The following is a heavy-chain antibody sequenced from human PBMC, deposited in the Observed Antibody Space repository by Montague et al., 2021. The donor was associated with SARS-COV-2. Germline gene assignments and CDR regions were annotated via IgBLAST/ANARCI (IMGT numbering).Heavy chain of an antibody. CDR2: FDHSGDT. CDR3: AREFRIELWQTNWYFGL. Sequence: SETLSLTCSVSGGSISGHYWSWIRQPPGEGLEWIGNFDHSGDTKYNPSLKSRATISVDTSRNQLALRLHSVTAADTAVYYCAREFRIELWQTNWYFGLWGRGTLVTASS. V-gene: IGHV4-59*11. D-gene: IGHD3-16*01. CDR1: GGSISGHY. J-gene: IGHJ2*01.